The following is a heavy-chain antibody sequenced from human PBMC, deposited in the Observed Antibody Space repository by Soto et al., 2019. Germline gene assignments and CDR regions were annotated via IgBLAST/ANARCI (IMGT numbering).Heavy chain of an antibody. J-gene: IGHJ4*02. CDR3: ARDFKKGSYLDY. Sequence: PGGSLRLSCAASGFTFSSYAMSWVRQAPGKGLEWVSAISGSGGSTYYADSVKGRFTISRDNSQNTLYLQMNSLRADDTAMYYCARDFKKGSYLDYWGQGTLVTVSS. D-gene: IGHD3-10*01. V-gene: IGHV3-23*01. CDR2: ISGSGGST. CDR1: GFTFSSYA.